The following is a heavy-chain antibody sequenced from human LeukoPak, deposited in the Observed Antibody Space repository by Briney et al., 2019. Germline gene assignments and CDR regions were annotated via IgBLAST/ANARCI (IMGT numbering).Heavy chain of an antibody. J-gene: IGHJ4*02. Sequence: SETLSLTCTVSGGSISSGSYYWSWIRQPAGKGLEWIGRIYTSGSTNYNPSLKSRVTISLDTSKSQFSLKVRYVTAADTAVYYCARGLNDSWTGENYWGQGTLVTVSS. CDR1: GGSISSGSYY. V-gene: IGHV4-61*02. D-gene: IGHD3-3*01. CDR3: ARGLNDSWTGENY. CDR2: IYTSGST.